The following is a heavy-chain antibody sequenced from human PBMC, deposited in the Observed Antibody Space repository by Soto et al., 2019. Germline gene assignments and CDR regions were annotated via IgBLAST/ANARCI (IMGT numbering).Heavy chain of an antibody. V-gene: IGHV1-18*01. J-gene: IGHJ4*02. CDR1: GYTLTTYG. D-gene: IGHD1-1*01. CDR3: ARGTYFDY. Sequence: ASVKVSCKAAGYTLTTYGVSRVRQAPGQGLEWVGWISAYNDHTNYAQKFQGRVTMTTDTSTSTAYMELRSLRSDDTAVYYCARGTYFDYWGQGTLVTVSS. CDR2: ISAYNDHT.